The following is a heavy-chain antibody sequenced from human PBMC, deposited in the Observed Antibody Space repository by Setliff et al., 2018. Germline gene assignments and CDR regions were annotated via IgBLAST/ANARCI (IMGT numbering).Heavy chain of an antibody. V-gene: IGHV4-38-2*01. CDR3: ARAHTWSLPNDNSGYPGWFDP. CDR1: GFSISSGYY. D-gene: IGHD3-22*01. CDR2: IHHSGKA. J-gene: IGHJ5*02. Sequence: LSLTCAVSGFSISSGYYWGWIRQPPGKGLEWIVNIHHSGKAYYNPSLKSRVTMSVDTSKTHVSLKLSSVTAADTAVYYCARAHTWSLPNDNSGYPGWFDPWGQGTLVTVSS.